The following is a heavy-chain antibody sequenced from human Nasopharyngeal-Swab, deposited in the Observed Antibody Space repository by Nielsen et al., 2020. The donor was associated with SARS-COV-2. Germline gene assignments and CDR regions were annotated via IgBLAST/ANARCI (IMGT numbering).Heavy chain of an antibody. J-gene: IGHJ5*01. V-gene: IGHV3-21*06. CDR1: GFTFSSYT. Sequence: GVLKISGAASGFTFSSYTMNWVRQAPGKGLEWVSSISPTSDYIYYAESVKGRFTISRDNAKNSLFLQMNSLRAEETAIYYCVRGSYGHYDSWGQGALITVSS. CDR2: ISPTSDYI. D-gene: IGHD4-17*01. CDR3: VRGSYGHYDS.